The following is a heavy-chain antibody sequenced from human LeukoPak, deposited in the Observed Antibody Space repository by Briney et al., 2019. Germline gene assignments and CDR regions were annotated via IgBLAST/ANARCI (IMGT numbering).Heavy chain of an antibody. Sequence: KTGGSLRLSCAASGFTFSSYSMNWVRQAPGKGLEWVSSISSSGSYISYADSVKGRFTISRDNAKNSLYLQMNSLRAEDTAVYFCARDRYYIFDYWGQGAPVTVSS. CDR1: GFTFSSYS. CDR3: ARDRYYIFDY. V-gene: IGHV3-21*01. J-gene: IGHJ4*02. D-gene: IGHD3-10*01. CDR2: ISSSGSYI.